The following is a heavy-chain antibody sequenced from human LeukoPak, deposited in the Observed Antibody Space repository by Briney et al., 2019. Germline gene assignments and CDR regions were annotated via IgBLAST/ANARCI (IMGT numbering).Heavy chain of an antibody. V-gene: IGHV3-21*01. CDR3: ARVSHGKYFDY. Sequence: GGSLRLSCAASGFTFSSYSMNWVRQALGKGLEWVSSISSSSSYIYYADSVKGRFTISRDNAKNSLYLQMNSLRAEDTAVYYCARVSHGKYFDYWGQGTLVTVSS. CDR1: GFTFSSYS. J-gene: IGHJ4*02. CDR2: ISSSSSYI.